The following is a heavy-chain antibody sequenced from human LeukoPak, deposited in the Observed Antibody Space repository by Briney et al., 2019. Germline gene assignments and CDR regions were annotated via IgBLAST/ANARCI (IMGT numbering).Heavy chain of an antibody. CDR3: AKGDGGYRYPEYYFEY. D-gene: IGHD2-21*01. J-gene: IGHJ4*02. CDR2: VSWNSGSI. CDR1: GFTFDDYA. V-gene: IGHV3-9*03. Sequence: GRSLRLSCAASGFTFDDYAMHWVRQAPGKGLEWVSGVSWNSGSIGYADSVKGRFTISRDNAKNSLYLQMNSLRAEDMALYYCAKGDGGYRYPEYYFEYWGQGTLVTVSS.